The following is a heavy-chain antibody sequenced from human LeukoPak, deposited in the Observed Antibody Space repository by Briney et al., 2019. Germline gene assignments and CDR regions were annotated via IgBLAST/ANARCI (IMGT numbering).Heavy chain of an antibody. CDR1: GFTFSRYN. J-gene: IGHJ6*03. CDR3: ARHLYWGYMDV. D-gene: IGHD7-27*01. Sequence: GGSLRLSCAASGFTFSRYNMNWVRQAPGKGLEWVSYVSSSSSTIYFADSVKGRFTISRDNAMNSLFLQMNSLRAEDTAVYYCARHLYWGYMDVWGKGTTVTVSS. CDR2: VSSSSSTI. V-gene: IGHV3-48*01.